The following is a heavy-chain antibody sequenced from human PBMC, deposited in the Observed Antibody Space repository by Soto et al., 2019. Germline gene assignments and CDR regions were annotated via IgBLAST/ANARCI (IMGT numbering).Heavy chain of an antibody. V-gene: IGHV1-69*06. Sequence: SVKVSCKASGGTFSSYAISWVRQAPGQGLEWMGGIISIFGTANYAQKFQGRVTIAADKSTSTAYTELSSLRSEDTAVYYCARDRIEGYYDSSGYLDYWGQGTLVTVSS. J-gene: IGHJ4*02. D-gene: IGHD3-22*01. CDR3: ARDRIEGYYDSSGYLDY. CDR1: GGTFSSYA. CDR2: IISIFGTA.